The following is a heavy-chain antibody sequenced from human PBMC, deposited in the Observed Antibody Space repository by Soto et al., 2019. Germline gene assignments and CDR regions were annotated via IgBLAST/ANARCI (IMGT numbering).Heavy chain of an antibody. CDR2: IYYSGST. CDR1: GGSISSGGYY. Sequence: SETLSLTCTVSGGSISSGGYYWSWILHHPGKGLEWIGYIYYSGSTYYNPSLKSRVTISVDTSKNQFSLKLSSVTAADTAVYYCARDAETTVTTTDAFDIWSQGTMVTVSS. V-gene: IGHV4-31*03. J-gene: IGHJ3*02. CDR3: ARDAETTVTTTDAFDI. D-gene: IGHD4-17*01.